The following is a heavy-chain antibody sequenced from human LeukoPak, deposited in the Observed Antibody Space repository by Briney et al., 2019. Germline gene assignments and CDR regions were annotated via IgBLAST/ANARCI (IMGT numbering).Heavy chain of an antibody. V-gene: IGHV1-18*01. CDR2: ISAYNGDT. J-gene: IGHJ4*02. D-gene: IGHD3-10*01. CDR1: GYTFINFR. CDR3: ARDYGSRLVHDNTAFLR. Sequence: ASVKVSCKASGYTFINFRLNWVRQAPGQGLEWMGWISAYNGDTNYAQKLQGRVTMTTDTSTSTAYVELRSLRSDDTAMYYCARDYGSRLVHDNTAFLRWGQGTLVTVSS.